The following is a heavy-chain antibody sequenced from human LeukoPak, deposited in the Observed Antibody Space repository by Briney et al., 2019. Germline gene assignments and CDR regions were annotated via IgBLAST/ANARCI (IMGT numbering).Heavy chain of an antibody. V-gene: IGHV3-48*03. J-gene: IGHJ4*02. CDR2: ISSSGSTI. D-gene: IGHD2-15*01. Sequence: GGSLRLSCAASGFTFSSYEMNWVRQAPGKGLEWVSYISSSGSTIYYADSVKGRLPISRDNAKNSLYLQMNSLTAEATAVYYYERGACALAGDFDYWGQRILVTV. CDR1: GFTFSSYE. CDR3: ERGACALAGDFDY.